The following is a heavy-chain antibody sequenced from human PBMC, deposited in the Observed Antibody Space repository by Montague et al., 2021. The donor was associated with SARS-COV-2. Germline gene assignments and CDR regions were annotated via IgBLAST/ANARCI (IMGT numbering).Heavy chain of an antibody. CDR2: IYWDDDK. Sequence: PALVKPTQTLTLTCTFSGFSLSTSGVGVGWIRQPPGKALEWLALIYWDDDKRYSSSLKSRLTITKDTSKNQVVPTMTNMDPVDTATYYCAHRRPLYYYDSSLSTFDYWGQGTLVTVSS. CDR3: AHRRPLYYYDSSLSTFDY. V-gene: IGHV2-5*02. D-gene: IGHD3-22*01. CDR1: GFSLSTSGVG. J-gene: IGHJ4*02.